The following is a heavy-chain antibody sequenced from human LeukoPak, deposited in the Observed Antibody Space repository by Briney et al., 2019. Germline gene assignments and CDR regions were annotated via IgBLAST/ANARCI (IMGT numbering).Heavy chain of an antibody. V-gene: IGHV3-53*01. J-gene: IGHJ3*02. Sequence: GGSLRLSCAASGFTVSSNYMSWVRQAPGKGLEWVSVIYSGGSTYYADSVKGRFTISRDNSKNTLYLQMNNLRAEDTAVYYCARDLYYYDSSGYYHSAFDIWGQGTMVTVSS. CDR2: IYSGGST. D-gene: IGHD3-22*01. CDR3: ARDLYYYDSSGYYHSAFDI. CDR1: GFTVSSNY.